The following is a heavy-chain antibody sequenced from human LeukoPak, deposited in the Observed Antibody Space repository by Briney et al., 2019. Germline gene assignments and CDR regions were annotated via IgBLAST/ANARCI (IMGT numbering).Heavy chain of an antibody. J-gene: IGHJ4*02. Sequence: SETLSLTCTVSGGSISGYYWSWIRQPPGKGLEWIAYIYDSGSTNYNPSLKSRVTISVDTSKNQFSLKLSSVTSADTAVYYCARYQLLSPYYFDYWGQGTLVTVSS. V-gene: IGHV4-59*01. CDR3: ARYQLLSPYYFDY. CDR2: IYDSGST. D-gene: IGHD2-2*01. CDR1: GGSISGYY.